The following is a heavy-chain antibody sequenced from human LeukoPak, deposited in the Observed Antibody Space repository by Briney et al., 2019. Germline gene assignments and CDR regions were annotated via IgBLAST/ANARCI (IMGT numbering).Heavy chain of an antibody. Sequence: VGSLRLSCAASGFTFYDYGMSWVRQVPGKGLEWVSGINWNSGVTGYADSVKGRFNISRDNAKNSLFLEMNSLRDEDTAFYYCARGDGPTVNADYFQSWGQGTLVIV. CDR1: GFTFYDYG. V-gene: IGHV3-20*04. D-gene: IGHD3-22*01. CDR3: ARGDGPTVNADYFQS. CDR2: INWNSGVT. J-gene: IGHJ1*01.